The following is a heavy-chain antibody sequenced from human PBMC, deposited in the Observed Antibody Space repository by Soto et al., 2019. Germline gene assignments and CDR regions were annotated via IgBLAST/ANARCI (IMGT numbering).Heavy chain of an antibody. J-gene: IGHJ4*02. CDR2: INPSGGT. V-gene: IGHV1-2*04. Sequence: QVQLVQSGAEVKKPGASVKVSCKASGYTFTSYYMHWVRQAPGQGLEWMGIINPSGGTNYAQKFQGWVTMTRDTSINTAYMELSRLRSDDTAVYYCARDFYGPAGGLYDYWGQGTLVTVSS. D-gene: IGHD3-10*01. CDR3: ARDFYGPAGGLYDY. CDR1: GYTFTSYY.